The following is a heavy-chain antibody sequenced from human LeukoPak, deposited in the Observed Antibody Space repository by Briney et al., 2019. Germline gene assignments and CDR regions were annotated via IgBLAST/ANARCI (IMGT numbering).Heavy chain of an antibody. J-gene: IGHJ4*02. V-gene: IGHV4-59*12. CDR1: GGSISSYY. CDR3: ARGRIVGVVFDY. D-gene: IGHD1-26*01. CDR2: IYYSGST. Sequence: SETLSLTCTVSGGSISSYYWSWIRQPPGKGLEWIGYIYYSGSTNYNPSLKSRVTISVDTSKNQFSLKLSSVTAADTAVYYCARGRIVGVVFDYWGQGTLVTVSS.